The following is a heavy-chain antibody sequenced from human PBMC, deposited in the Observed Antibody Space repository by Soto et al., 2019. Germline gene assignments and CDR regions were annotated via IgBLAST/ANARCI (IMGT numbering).Heavy chain of an antibody. CDR2: TYYKSKWNN. J-gene: IGHJ6*02. D-gene: IGHD3-10*01. Sequence: SQTLSLTCXISGDSVSSNSAGWNWIRQSPSRGLEWLGRTYYKSKWNNDYALSVKSRITINPDTSKNQFSLHLYSVTPEDTAAYYCTGITWFRGMDVWGQGTPVTVSS. CDR1: GDSVSSNSAG. V-gene: IGHV6-1*01. CDR3: TGITWFRGMDV.